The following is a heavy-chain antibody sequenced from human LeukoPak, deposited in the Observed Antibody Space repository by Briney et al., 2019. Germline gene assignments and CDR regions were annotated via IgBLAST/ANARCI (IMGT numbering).Heavy chain of an antibody. J-gene: IGHJ4*02. V-gene: IGHV3-49*04. CDR2: IRSKVYGGTP. Sequence: GGSLRLSCTASGFTFGDYAMTWVRQAPGKGLERVGFIRSKVYGGTPEYAASVKGRFTISRDDSKGIAYLQMNSLKTEDTAVYYCTRDQTPYYWGQGTLVTVSS. CDR3: TRDQTPYY. CDR1: GFTFGDYA.